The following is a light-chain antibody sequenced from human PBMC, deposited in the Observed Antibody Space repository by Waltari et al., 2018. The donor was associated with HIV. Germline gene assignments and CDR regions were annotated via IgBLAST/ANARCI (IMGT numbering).Light chain of an antibody. Sequence: QSVLTQPPSVSGAPGPRVTISCTGSSSHIGAGYDVHWYQQPPGTAPKLLSYGNNNRPSGVPDRFSGSKSDTSASLAITGLQAEDEADYYCQSFDRSLSAWVFGGGTKLTVL. CDR2: GNN. V-gene: IGLV1-40*01. J-gene: IGLJ2*01. CDR1: SSHIGAGYD. CDR3: QSFDRSLSAWV.